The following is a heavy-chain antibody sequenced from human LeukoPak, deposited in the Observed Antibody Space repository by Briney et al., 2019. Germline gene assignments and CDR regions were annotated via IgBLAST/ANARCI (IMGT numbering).Heavy chain of an antibody. CDR3: AKARWEPNFDY. D-gene: IGHD1-26*01. V-gene: IGHV3-43*02. CDR1: GSTFDDYA. Sequence: PGGSLRLSCAASGSTFDDYAMHWVRQGPGKSLEWVSLINENDDIAYYGDSVRGRFTVSRDNAKNSLYLQMNSLTTEDTALYYCAKARWEPNFDYWGQGTLVTVSS. CDR2: INENDDIA. J-gene: IGHJ4*02.